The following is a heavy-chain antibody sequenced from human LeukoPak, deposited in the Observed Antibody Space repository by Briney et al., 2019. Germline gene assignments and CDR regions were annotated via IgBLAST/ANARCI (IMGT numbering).Heavy chain of an antibody. V-gene: IGHV3-21*01. Sequence: PGESLRLSCAASGFTFNTYTMNWVRQAPGKGLEWVSSLSSSSSYIYYADSVKGRFTISRDNAKNSLYLYLNSLRAEDSAIYYCARASRHPSGYEIPYYYYYMDVWGKGTTVTVSS. J-gene: IGHJ6*03. D-gene: IGHD5-12*01. CDR3: ARASRHPSGYEIPYYYYYMDV. CDR2: LSSSSSYI. CDR1: GFTFNTYT.